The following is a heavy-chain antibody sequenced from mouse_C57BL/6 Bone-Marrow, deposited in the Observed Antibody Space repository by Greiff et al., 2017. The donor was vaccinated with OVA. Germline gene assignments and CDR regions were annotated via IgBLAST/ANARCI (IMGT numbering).Heavy chain of an antibody. J-gene: IGHJ2*01. CDR1: GFNIKDDY. CDR3: TTWGVIY. CDR2: IDPENGDT. V-gene: IGHV14-4*01. Sequence: VQLQQSGAELVRPGASVKLSCTASGFNIKDDYMHWVKQRPEQGLEWIGWIDPENGDTEYASKFQGKATITADTSSTTAYLQLSSLTSEDTAVYYCTTWGVIYWGQGTTLTVSS.